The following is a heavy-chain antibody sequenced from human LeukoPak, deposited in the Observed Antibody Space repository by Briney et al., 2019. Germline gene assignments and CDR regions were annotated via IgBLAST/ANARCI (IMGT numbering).Heavy chain of an antibody. D-gene: IGHD1-26*01. CDR3: ARPIVGATPSFDY. CDR1: GGSISSSSYY. V-gene: IGHV4-39*01. J-gene: IGHJ4*02. CDR2: IYYSGST. Sequence: PSETLSLTCTVSGGSISSSSYYWGWIRQPPGKGLEWIGSIYYSGSTYYNPSLKSRVTISVDTSKNQFSPRLSSVIAADTAVYYCARPIVGATPSFDYWGQGTLVTVSS.